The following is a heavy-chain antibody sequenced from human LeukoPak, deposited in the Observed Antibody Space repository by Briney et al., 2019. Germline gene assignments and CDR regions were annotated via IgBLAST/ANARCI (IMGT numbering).Heavy chain of an antibody. V-gene: IGHV3-21*01. J-gene: IGHJ4*02. CDR3: ARSALDVLFPDY. D-gene: IGHD3-9*01. Sequence: GGSLRLSCAASGFTFSTYSMNWVRQAPGKGLEWVASISSTSTYIYYADSVKGRFTVSRDNAKNSLYLQMTRLRAEDTAVYYCARSALDVLFPDYWGQGTLVTVSS. CDR2: ISSTSTYI. CDR1: GFTFSTYS.